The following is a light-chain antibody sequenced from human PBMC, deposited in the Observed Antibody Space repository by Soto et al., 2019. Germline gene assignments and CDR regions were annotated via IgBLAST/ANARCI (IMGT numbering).Light chain of an antibody. CDR3: QQSYSLPWT. CDR2: AAT. Sequence: DIQMTQSPSSLSASVGDRVTVTCRASQSISKNLNWYQQRPGKAPRLLIYAATTLHSGVPSRFSGSGSGTDFTLIITSLQPDDFATYSCQQSYSLPWTFGQGTTVEVK. CDR1: QSISKN. J-gene: IGKJ1*01. V-gene: IGKV1-39*01.